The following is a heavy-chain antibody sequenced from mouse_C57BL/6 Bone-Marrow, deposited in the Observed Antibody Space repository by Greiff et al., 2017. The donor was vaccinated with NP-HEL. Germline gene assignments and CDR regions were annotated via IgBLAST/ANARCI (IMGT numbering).Heavy chain of an antibody. CDR1: GYAFSSSW. J-gene: IGHJ1*03. Sequence: QVQLQQSGPELVKPGASVKISCKASGYAFSSSWMNWVKQRPGKGLEWIGRIYPGDGDTNYNGKFKGKATLTADKSSSTAYMQLSSLTSEDSAVYFCARGEGPRYFDVWGTGTTVTASS. CDR3: ARGEGPRYFDV. D-gene: IGHD3-3*01. CDR2: IYPGDGDT. V-gene: IGHV1-82*01.